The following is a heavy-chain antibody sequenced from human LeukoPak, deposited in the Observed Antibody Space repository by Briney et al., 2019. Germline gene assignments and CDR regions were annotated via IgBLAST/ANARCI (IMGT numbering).Heavy chain of an antibody. CDR1: GFTFGDYA. J-gene: IGHJ4*02. Sequence: GGSLRLSWTGSGFTFGDYAMTWVRQAPGKGLEWVGFIRSKIYGGTAEYVASVQGRFTISRDDSKGIVYLQMNSLKTEDTAVYYCTRDQTPYYWGQGTLVTVSS. V-gene: IGHV3-49*04. CDR3: TRDQTPYY. CDR2: IRSKIYGGTA.